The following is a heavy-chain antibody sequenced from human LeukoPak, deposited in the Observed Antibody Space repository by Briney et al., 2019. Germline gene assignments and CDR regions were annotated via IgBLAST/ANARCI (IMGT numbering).Heavy chain of an antibody. Sequence: ASVKVSCKASGYTLTGYYMHWVRQAPGQGLEWMGWINPNSGGTNYAQKFQGRVTMTRDTSISTAYMELSRLRSDDTAVYYCARLVAGTTDWFDPWGQGTLVTVSS. V-gene: IGHV1-2*02. CDR1: GYTLTGYY. CDR3: ARLVAGTTDWFDP. CDR2: INPNSGGT. J-gene: IGHJ5*02. D-gene: IGHD6-19*01.